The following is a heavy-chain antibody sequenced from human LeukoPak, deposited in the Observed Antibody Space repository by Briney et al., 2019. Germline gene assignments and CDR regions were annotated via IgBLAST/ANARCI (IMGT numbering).Heavy chain of an antibody. CDR3: ARARYSSGWYFDY. Sequence: GASVKVSCKASGYTFTGYYMHWARQAPGQGLEWMGWINPNSGGTNYAQKFQGRVTMTRDTSISTAYMELSRLRSDDTAVYYCARARYSSGWYFDYWGQGTLVTVSS. D-gene: IGHD6-19*01. V-gene: IGHV1-2*02. CDR1: GYTFTGYY. CDR2: INPNSGGT. J-gene: IGHJ4*02.